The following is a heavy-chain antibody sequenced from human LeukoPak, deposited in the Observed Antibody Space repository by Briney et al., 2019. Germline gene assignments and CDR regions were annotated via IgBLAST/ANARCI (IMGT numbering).Heavy chain of an antibody. J-gene: IGHJ4*02. CDR2: IYTSGRT. V-gene: IGHV4-61*02. CDR1: GDSISSGSYY. CDR3: ARGPNYYDSSGYRYFDY. D-gene: IGHD3-22*01. Sequence: PSQTLSLTCTVSGDSISSGSYYWSWIRQPAGKGLEWIGRIYTSGRTNHNPSLKSRVTISVDTSKNQFSLKLSSVTAADTAVYYCARGPNYYDSSGYRYFDYWGQGTLVTVSS.